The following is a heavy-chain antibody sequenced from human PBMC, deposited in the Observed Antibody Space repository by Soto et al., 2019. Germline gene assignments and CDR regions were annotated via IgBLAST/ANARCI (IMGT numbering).Heavy chain of an antibody. Sequence: VASVKVSCKASDYTFNSYGISWVRQAPGQGLEWMGWISADNGNTNYVQKLQGRVTMTTDTSTSTAYMELRSLRSDDTAVYYCARQSRPMVRGVINYGMDVWGQGTTVTVSS. V-gene: IGHV1-18*01. CDR3: ARQSRPMVRGVINYGMDV. J-gene: IGHJ6*02. CDR2: ISADNGNT. D-gene: IGHD3-10*01. CDR1: DYTFNSYG.